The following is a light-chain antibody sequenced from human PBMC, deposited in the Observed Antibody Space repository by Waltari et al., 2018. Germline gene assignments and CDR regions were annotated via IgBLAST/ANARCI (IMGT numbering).Light chain of an antibody. V-gene: IGKV1-12*01. CDR2: TAS. CDR3: LQAYSFPLT. CDR1: QGITSR. Sequence: DIQMTQSPSFVSASVGDRVTITCQASQGITSRLAWFQQKPGKAPKLLIYTASTLQSGVPSSFCGSGSGTEFTLIITTLQPEDFAAYFSLQAYSFPLTFGQWTKLEIK. J-gene: IGKJ2*01.